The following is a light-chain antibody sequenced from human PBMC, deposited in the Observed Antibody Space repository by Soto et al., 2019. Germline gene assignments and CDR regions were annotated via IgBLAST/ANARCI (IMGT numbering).Light chain of an antibody. CDR2: GAS. J-gene: IGKJ5*01. CDR1: PSVSSD. CDR3: QQYNDWPPT. V-gene: IGKV3-15*01. Sequence: EILMPQSPATLSVSPGERATLSCRASPSVSSDLAWYQQKPGQAPRLLIYGASTRATGIPARFSGSGSGTEFTLTISSLQSEDFAVYYCQQYNDWPPTFGQGTRLEI.